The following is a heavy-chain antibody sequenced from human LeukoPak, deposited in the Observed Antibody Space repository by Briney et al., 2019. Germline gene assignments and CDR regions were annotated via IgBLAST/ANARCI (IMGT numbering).Heavy chain of an antibody. CDR3: ARAPFGWFGELSWFDP. V-gene: IGHV1-18*04. CDR2: ICAYNGNT. Sequence: ASVKVSCKASGYTFTSYGISWVRQAPGQGLEWMGWICAYNGNTNYAQKLQGRVTMTTDTSTSTAYMELRSLRSDDTAVYYCARAPFGWFGELSWFDPWGQGTLVTVSS. D-gene: IGHD3-10*01. J-gene: IGHJ5*02. CDR1: GYTFTSYG.